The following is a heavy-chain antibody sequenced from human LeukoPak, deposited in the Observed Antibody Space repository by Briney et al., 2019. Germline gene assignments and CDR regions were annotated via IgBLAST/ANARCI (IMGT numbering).Heavy chain of an antibody. Sequence: PSGTLSLTCAISGGSINSHYWGWIRQPPEKALQWIGNVYYTGKSSYNPSLRSRVTISLDTSKNHLSLNLTSVLAADTAIYYCVRRDAGWNYFDYWGQGILVTVSS. D-gene: IGHD6-19*01. CDR3: VRRDAGWNYFDY. V-gene: IGHV4-59*08. CDR2: VYYTGKS. J-gene: IGHJ4*02. CDR1: GGSINSHY.